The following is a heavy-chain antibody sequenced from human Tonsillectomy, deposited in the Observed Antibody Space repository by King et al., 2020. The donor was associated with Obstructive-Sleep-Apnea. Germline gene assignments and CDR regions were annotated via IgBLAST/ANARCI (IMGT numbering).Heavy chain of an antibody. J-gene: IGHJ6*02. CDR1: GGSISSGGYY. Sequence: QLQESGPGLVKPSQTLSLTCTVSGGSISSGGYYWSWIRQRPGKGLEWIGCIYYSGSTYYNPSLKSRVTISVDTSKNQFSLKLSSVTAADTAVYYCARVDTTVNYCGMDVWGRGTTVTVSS. CDR2: IYYSGST. CDR3: ARVDTTVNYCGMDV. V-gene: IGHV4-31*03. D-gene: IGHD4-17*01.